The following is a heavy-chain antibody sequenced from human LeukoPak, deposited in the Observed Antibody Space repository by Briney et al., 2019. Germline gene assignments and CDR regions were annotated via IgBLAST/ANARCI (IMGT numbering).Heavy chain of an antibody. J-gene: IGHJ3*02. CDR3: ARRTGDGAFDI. CDR1: GYTFTGNH. D-gene: IGHD7-27*01. Sequence: GASVKVSCKASGYTFTGNHMHWVRQAPGQGLEWMGWISPNSGGTDYAQKFQGRVTMTRDTSVSTAYMELSGLTPDDTAVYYCARRTGDGAFDIWGQGTVVTVSS. CDR2: ISPNSGGT. V-gene: IGHV1-2*02.